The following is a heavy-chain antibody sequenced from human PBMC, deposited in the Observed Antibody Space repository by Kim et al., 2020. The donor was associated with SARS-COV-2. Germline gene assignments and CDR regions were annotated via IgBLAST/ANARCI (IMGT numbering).Heavy chain of an antibody. CDR1: GFSFNNFG. Sequence: GGSLRLSCAASGFSFNNFGMHWVRQAPGKGLVWVALISYEGSKTYYADSLKGRFTISRDSSKNTLYLQMNSLRAEDTAVYYCANDRSCFMITFGGESGDLDVWGRGTTVTVSS. CDR2: ISYEGSKT. J-gene: IGHJ6*02. V-gene: IGHV3-30*18. D-gene: IGHD3-16*01. CDR3: ANDRSCFMITFGGESGDLDV.